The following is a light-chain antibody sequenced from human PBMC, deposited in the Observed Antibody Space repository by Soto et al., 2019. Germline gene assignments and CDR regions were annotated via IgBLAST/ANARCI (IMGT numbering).Light chain of an antibody. CDR2: GAS. CDR1: QTVSSNY. V-gene: IGKV3-20*01. J-gene: IGKJ1*01. Sequence: ENVLTQSPDTLSLSPGDGATLSCRASQTVSSNYLAWYQHRPGQPPKLIIHGASYTAPGIPNRFSGRGSGADFTLTISRLEPEDFAVYFCQHYGNSLWTFGQGTKVEIK. CDR3: QHYGNSLWT.